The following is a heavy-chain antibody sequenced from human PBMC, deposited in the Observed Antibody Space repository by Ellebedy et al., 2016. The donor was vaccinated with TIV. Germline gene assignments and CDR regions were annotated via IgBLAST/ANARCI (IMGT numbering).Heavy chain of an antibody. D-gene: IGHD5-24*01. CDR2: IRSKAYGGTT. CDR1: GFTFGDYA. V-gene: IGHV3-49*04. Sequence: GGSLRLSCTASGFTFGDYAMSWVRQAPGKGLEWVGFIRSKAYGGTTEYAASVKGRFTISRDDSKSIAYLQMNSLKTEDTAVYYCTREELEMATISNLDYWGQGTLVTVSS. J-gene: IGHJ4*02. CDR3: TREELEMATISNLDY.